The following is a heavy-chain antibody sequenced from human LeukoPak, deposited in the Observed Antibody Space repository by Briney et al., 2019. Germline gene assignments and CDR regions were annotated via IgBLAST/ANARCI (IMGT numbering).Heavy chain of an antibody. Sequence: PSETLSLTCTVSGGSISSYYWSWIRQPPGKGLEWIGYIYYSGSTNYNPSLKSRVTISVDTSKNQFSLKLSSVTAADTAVYYCARDSSESTDAFDIWGQGTMVTVSS. CDR1: GGSISSYY. CDR2: IYYSGST. J-gene: IGHJ3*02. V-gene: IGHV4-59*01. D-gene: IGHD3-10*01. CDR3: ARDSSESTDAFDI.